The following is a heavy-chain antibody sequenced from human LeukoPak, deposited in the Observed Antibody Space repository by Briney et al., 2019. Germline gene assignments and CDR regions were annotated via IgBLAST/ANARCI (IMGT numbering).Heavy chain of an antibody. D-gene: IGHD2-15*01. V-gene: IGHV3-7*04. CDR3: ARGTLYCSGGSCSFDY. CDR1: GFTFSSYW. CDR2: IKQDGSEK. J-gene: IGHJ4*02. Sequence: GGSLRLSCAASGFTFSSYWMSWVRQAPGKGLEWVANIKQDGSEKYYVDSVKGRFTISRDNAKNSLYLQMNSLRAEDTAVYYCARGTLYCSGGSCSFDYWGQGTLVTASS.